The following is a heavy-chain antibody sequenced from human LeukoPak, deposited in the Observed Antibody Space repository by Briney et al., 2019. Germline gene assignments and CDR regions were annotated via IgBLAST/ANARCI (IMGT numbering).Heavy chain of an antibody. D-gene: IGHD5-18*01. J-gene: IGHJ4*02. Sequence: SETLSLTCTVSSGSISSYSWSWIRQPPGKGLEWIGYIYYSGSTNYNPSLKSRVTISVDTSKNQFSLELSSVTAADTAVYYCARRAPYSYEWSTLDYWGQGTLVTVSS. CDR1: SGSISSYS. CDR2: IYYSGST. CDR3: ARRAPYSYEWSTLDY. V-gene: IGHV4-59*08.